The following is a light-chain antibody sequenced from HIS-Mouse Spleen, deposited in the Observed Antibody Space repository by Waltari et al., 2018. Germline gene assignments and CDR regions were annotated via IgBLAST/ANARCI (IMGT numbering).Light chain of an antibody. CDR3: YSTDSSGNHRV. CDR2: EDS. Sequence: SYELTQPPSVSVSPGQTARITCPGDALPKKYAYWYQTNSGQAPVLVIYEDSKRPSGIPERFSGASEGRMATLTISGAQVEDEADYYCYSTDSSGNHRVFGGGTKLTVL. CDR1: ALPKKY. J-gene: IGLJ2*01. V-gene: IGLV3-10*01.